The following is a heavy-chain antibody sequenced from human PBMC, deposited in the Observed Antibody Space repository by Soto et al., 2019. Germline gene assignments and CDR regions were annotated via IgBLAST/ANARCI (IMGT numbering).Heavy chain of an antibody. CDR3: ARSTIVVVPAATSYYYYYYMDV. Sequence: GASVKVSCKASGYTFTSYDINWVRQATGKGVEWMGWMNPNSGNTGYAQRFQGRVTMTRNTSISTAYMELSSLRSEDTAVYYCARSTIVVVPAATSYYYYYYMDVWGKGTTVTVSS. J-gene: IGHJ6*03. CDR2: MNPNSGNT. D-gene: IGHD2-2*01. V-gene: IGHV1-8*01. CDR1: GYTFTSYD.